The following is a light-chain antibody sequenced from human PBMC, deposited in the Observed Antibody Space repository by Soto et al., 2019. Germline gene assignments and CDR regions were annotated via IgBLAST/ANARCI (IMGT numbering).Light chain of an antibody. V-gene: IGKV1-27*01. J-gene: IGKJ1*01. CDR1: QGLSNY. CDR2: AAS. Sequence: DIQMTQSPSSLSASVGDRVTITCRASQGLSNYLAWYQQKPGAVPRLLIYAASTLQSGVPSRFSGSGSGTDFTLTISSLEPEDFAVYYCQQYGSSSWTFGQGTKVDIK. CDR3: QQYGSSSWT.